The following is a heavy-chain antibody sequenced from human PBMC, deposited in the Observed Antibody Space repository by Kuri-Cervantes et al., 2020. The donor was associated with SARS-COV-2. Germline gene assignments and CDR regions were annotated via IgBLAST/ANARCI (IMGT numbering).Heavy chain of an antibody. D-gene: IGHD1-1*01. V-gene: IGHV3-30*02. J-gene: IGHJ4*02. CDR1: GFTFSSYG. CDR2: IRYDGSNK. CDR3: ARAKGTTYLLDY. Sequence: AASGFTFSSYGMHWVRQAPGKGLEWVSFIRYDGSNKYYADSVKGRFTISRDNSKNTLYLQMNSLRAEDTAVYYCARAKGTTYLLDYWGQGTLVTVSS.